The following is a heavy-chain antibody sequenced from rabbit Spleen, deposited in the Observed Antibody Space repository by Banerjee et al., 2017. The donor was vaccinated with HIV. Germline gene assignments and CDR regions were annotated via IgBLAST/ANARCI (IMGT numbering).Heavy chain of an antibody. J-gene: IGHJ6*01. Sequence: QSLEESGGDMVKPGASLTLTCTASGDSFSISSYMCWVRQAPGKGLEWIACIDAGSSAFTYFATWAKGRFTISKTSSTTVTLQMTRLTAADTATYFCARDTSSSFSSYGMDLWGPGTLVTVS. CDR2: IDAGSSAFT. CDR3: ARDTSSSFSSYGMDL. CDR1: GDSFSISSY. V-gene: IGHV1S40*01. D-gene: IGHD1-1*01.